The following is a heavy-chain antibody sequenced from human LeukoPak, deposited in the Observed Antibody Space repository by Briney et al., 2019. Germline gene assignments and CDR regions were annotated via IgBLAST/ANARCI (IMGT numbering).Heavy chain of an antibody. Sequence: PGGSLRLSCAASGFTFSSYDMHWVRQATGKGLEWVSAIGTAGDTYYPGSVKGRFTISRENAKNSLYLQMNSLRAEDTAVYYCARAAAGNFDYWGREPWSPSPQ. D-gene: IGHD6-13*01. CDR2: IGTAGDT. V-gene: IGHV3-13*01. CDR3: ARAAAGNFDY. J-gene: IGHJ4*02. CDR1: GFTFSSYD.